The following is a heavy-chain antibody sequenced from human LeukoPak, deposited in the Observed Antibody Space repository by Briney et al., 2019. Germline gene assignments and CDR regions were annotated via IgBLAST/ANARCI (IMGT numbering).Heavy chain of an antibody. CDR3: AKGGWCSSTSCRLYYYYYYMDV. CDR1: GFTFSNYG. Sequence: PGGSLRLSCAASGFTFSNYGMHWVRQASGKGLEWVAFIRYDGSNKYHADSVKGRFTISRDNSKNTLYLQMESLRAEDTAVYYCAKGGWCSSTSCRLYYYYYYMDVWGKGTTVTVSS. V-gene: IGHV3-30*02. CDR2: IRYDGSNK. J-gene: IGHJ6*03. D-gene: IGHD2-2*01.